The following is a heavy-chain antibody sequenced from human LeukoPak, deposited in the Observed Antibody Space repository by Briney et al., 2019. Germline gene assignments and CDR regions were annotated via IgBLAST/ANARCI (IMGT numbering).Heavy chain of an antibody. CDR2: IYPGDSDT. J-gene: IGHJ4*02. Sequence: GESLKISCKGSGYRFTRYWIGWARQMPGKGLEWMGIIYPGDSDTRYSPSFRGQVTISADKSISTAYLQWSSLKASDTAMYYCARPTYSSIWWDFDYWGQGTLVTVSS. CDR3: ARPTYSSIWWDFDY. D-gene: IGHD6-13*01. V-gene: IGHV5-51*01. CDR1: GYRFTRYW.